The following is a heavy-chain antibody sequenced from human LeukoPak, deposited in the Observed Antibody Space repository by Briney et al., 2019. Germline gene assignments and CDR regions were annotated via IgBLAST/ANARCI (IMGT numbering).Heavy chain of an antibody. CDR1: EFIFSKYW. CDR3: AKGRQYSFDYLIDY. CDR2: INSEGTIT. D-gene: IGHD3-9*01. V-gene: IGHV3-74*03. J-gene: IGHJ4*02. Sequence: GGSLRLSCTASEFIFSKYWMHWVRDVPGKGLVWVSRINSEGTITTYADSVKGRLTLSRDNSKNTVYLQVDSLRTEDTAVYYCAKGRQYSFDYLIDYWGQGTLVTVSS.